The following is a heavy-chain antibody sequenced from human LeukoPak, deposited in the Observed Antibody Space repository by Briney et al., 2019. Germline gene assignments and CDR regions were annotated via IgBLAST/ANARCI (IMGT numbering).Heavy chain of an antibody. J-gene: IGHJ4*02. CDR2: MNPNSGNT. CDR3: ARVGYSYGKLDY. V-gene: IGHV1-8*01. CDR1: GYTFTSYD. D-gene: IGHD5-18*01. Sequence: ASVKVSCKASGYTFTSYDINWVRQATGQGLEWMGWMNPNSGNTGYAQKLQGRVTMTRNTSISTAYMELSSLRSEDTAVYYCARVGYSYGKLDYWGQGTLVTVSS.